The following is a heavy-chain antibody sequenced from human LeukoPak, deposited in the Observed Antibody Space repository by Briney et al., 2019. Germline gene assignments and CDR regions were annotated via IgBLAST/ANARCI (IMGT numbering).Heavy chain of an antibody. Sequence: PSETLSLTCNVSNFSISSGYYWGWIRKPQGKGLEWIGSVYHSGSTYYNPSVKSRVTISVDTSKNQFSLKLKSVTAADTAVYYCARDKDYYDSSGYLYWGQGILVTVSS. V-gene: IGHV4-38-2*02. D-gene: IGHD3-22*01. CDR1: NFSISSGYY. CDR3: ARDKDYYDSSGYLY. CDR2: VYHSGST. J-gene: IGHJ4*02.